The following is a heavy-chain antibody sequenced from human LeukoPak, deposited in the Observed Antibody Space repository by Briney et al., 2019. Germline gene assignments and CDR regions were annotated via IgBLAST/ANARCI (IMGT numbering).Heavy chain of an antibody. J-gene: IGHJ4*02. D-gene: IGHD4-11*01. Sequence: PGGSLRLSCAASGFISGFTFSSYAMSWVRQAPGKGLEWVSAISGSGGSTYYADSVKGRFTISRDNSKNTLYLQMNSLRAEDTAVYYCARYAFLYSNANFDYWGQGTLVTVSS. CDR3: ARYAFLYSNANFDY. CDR2: ISGSGGST. CDR1: GFISGFTFSSYA. V-gene: IGHV3-23*01.